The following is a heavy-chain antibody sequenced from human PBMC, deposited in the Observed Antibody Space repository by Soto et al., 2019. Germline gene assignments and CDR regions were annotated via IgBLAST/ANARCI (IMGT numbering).Heavy chain of an antibody. CDR3: ARLNGYCISTNCHGYYGMDV. CDR1: GGAVSSSSYS. Sequence: SEPLSLTFTVSGGAVSSSSYSWGWIRQSPGMGLEWIVTIYSSETTYYNPSLLSRVTISVDTSKNEFSLRLGSVTAADTAVYYCARLNGYCISTNCHGYYGMDVWGQGTTVT. CDR2: IYSSETT. J-gene: IGHJ6*02. V-gene: IGHV4-39*01. D-gene: IGHD2-2*03.